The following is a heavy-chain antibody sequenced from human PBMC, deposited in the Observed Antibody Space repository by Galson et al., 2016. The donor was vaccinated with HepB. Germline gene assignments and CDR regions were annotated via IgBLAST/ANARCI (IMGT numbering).Heavy chain of an antibody. CDR2: VSHSGTT. Sequence: SETLSLTCAVYGGSFSDYFWSWIRQPPGKGLEWIGEVSHSGTTNYNPSLKSRVTISVDTSKNQFPLKLTSVTAADTAVYYCARGPPTGTETDLAYWGQGTLVTVSS. CDR3: ARGPPTGTETDLAY. CDR1: GGSFSDYF. D-gene: IGHD1-1*01. J-gene: IGHJ4*02. V-gene: IGHV4-34*01.